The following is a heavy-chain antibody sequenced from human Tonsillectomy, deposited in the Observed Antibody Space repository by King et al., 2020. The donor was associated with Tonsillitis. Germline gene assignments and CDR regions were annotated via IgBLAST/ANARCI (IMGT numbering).Heavy chain of an antibody. CDR3: ARLGPYLGATRPFDY. Sequence: VQLVESGAEVKKPGESLKISCKGSGYSFTSYWIGWVRQMPGKGLEWMGIIYPGDSDTRYSPSFQGQVTISADKSISTAYLQWSSLKASDPAMYYCARLGPYLGATRPFDYWGQGTLVTVSS. V-gene: IGHV5-51*01. D-gene: IGHD1-26*01. J-gene: IGHJ4*02. CDR1: GYSFTSYW. CDR2: IYPGDSDT.